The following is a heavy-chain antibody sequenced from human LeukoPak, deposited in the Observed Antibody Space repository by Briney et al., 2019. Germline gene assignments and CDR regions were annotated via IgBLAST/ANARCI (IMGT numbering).Heavy chain of an antibody. CDR3: AKASSSWYSEIDY. CDR1: GFTFNTYA. V-gene: IGHV3-23*01. CDR2: ISGSGGST. J-gene: IGHJ4*02. D-gene: IGHD6-13*01. Sequence: GSLRLSCAASGFTFNTYAMAWARPAPGKGLEWVSSISGSGGSTNYADSVKGRFFISRDKSGNTLFLQMSSLRAEDTAVYYCAKASSSWYSEIDYWGQGTQVSVSS.